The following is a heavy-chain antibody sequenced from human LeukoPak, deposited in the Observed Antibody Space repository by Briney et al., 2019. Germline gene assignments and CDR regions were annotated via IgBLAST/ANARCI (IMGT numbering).Heavy chain of an antibody. V-gene: IGHV1-2*02. CDR1: GYTFTSYY. CDR2: INPNSGGT. J-gene: IGHJ6*02. CDR3: ARGVGYCSGGSCYYYYGMDV. D-gene: IGHD2-15*01. Sequence: ASVKVSCKASGYTFTSYYIHWVRQAPGQGLEWMGWINPNSGGTNYAQKFQGRVTMTRDTSISIAYMELSRLRSDDTAVYYCARGVGYCSGGSCYYYYGMDVWGQGTTVTVSS.